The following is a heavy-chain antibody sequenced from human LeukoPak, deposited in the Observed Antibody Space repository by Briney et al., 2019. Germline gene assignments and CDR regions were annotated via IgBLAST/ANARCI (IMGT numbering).Heavy chain of an antibody. V-gene: IGHV4-31*11. CDR2: IYYSGST. D-gene: IGHD1-26*01. Sequence: SQTLSLTCAVSGGSISSGGYSWSWIRQHPGKGLEWIGYIYYSGSTYYNPCLKSRVTISVDTSKNQFSLKLSSVTAADTAVYYCARGGGIVGAPNAFDIWGQGTMVTVSS. CDR3: ARGGGIVGAPNAFDI. CDR1: GGSISSGGYS. J-gene: IGHJ3*02.